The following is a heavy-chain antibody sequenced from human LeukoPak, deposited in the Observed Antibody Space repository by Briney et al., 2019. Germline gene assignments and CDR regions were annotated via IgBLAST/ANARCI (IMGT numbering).Heavy chain of an antibody. J-gene: IGHJ4*02. CDR2: IYYSGST. CDR3: ARSSGSYLGDFDY. D-gene: IGHD1-26*01. Sequence: SETLSLTWTVSGGSISSYYWSWIRQPPGKGLEWIGYIYYSGSTNYNPSLKSRVTISVDTSKNQFSLKLSSVTAADTAVYYCARSSGSYLGDFDYWGQGTLVTVSS. CDR1: GGSISSYY. V-gene: IGHV4-59*08.